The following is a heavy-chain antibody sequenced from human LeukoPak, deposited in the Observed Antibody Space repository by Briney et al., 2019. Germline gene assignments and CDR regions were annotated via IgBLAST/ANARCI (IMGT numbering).Heavy chain of an antibody. V-gene: IGHV1-2*04. D-gene: IGHD6-13*01. CDR2: INPNSGGT. J-gene: IGHJ3*02. Sequence: ASVKVSCKASGYTFTSYGISWVRQAPGQGLEWMGWINPNSGGTNYAPKFQGWVTMTRDTSISTAYMEVTTLKSDDTAVYSCARAKEGSSWWSAFDIWGQGTMVTVSS. CDR1: GYTFTSYG. CDR3: ARAKEGSSWWSAFDI.